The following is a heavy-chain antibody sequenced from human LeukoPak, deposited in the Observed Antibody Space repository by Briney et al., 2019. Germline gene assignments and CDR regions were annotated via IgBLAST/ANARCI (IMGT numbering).Heavy chain of an antibody. CDR3: ARIDGSSGFFDY. V-gene: IGHV4-59*01. J-gene: IGHJ4*02. Sequence: SETLSLTCTVSHDSINSYYWTWIRQPPGKGLEWIGYIYYSGSTNYNPSLKSRVTISVDTSKNQFSLKLSSVTAADTAVYYCARIDGSSGFFDYWGQGTLVTVSS. D-gene: IGHD3-22*01. CDR2: IYYSGST. CDR1: HDSINSYY.